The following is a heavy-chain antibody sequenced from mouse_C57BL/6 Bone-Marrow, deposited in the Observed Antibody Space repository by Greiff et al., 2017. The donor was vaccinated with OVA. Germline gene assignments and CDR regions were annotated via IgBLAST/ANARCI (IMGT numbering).Heavy chain of an antibody. CDR3: ARELGRQYYFDY. CDR2: LNPNNGGT. CDR1: GYTFTDYY. J-gene: IGHJ2*01. Sequence: EVQLQQSGPELVKPGASVKISCKASGYTFTDYYMNWVKQSHGKSLEWIGDLNPNNGGTSYNQKFKGKATLTVDKSSSTAYMELRSLTSEDSAVYYCARELGRQYYFDYWGQGTTLTVSS. V-gene: IGHV1-26*01.